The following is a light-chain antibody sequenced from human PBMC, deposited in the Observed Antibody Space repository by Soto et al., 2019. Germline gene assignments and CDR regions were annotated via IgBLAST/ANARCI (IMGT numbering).Light chain of an antibody. J-gene: IGKJ2*01. CDR2: GAS. CDR3: QQYGSSPPYT. CDR1: QSVSSSY. Sequence: EIVLTQSPGTLSLSPGERATLSCRASQSVSSSYLAWYQQKPGQAPRLLIYGASNRATGIPDRFSASGSATDFSITISRLEPADFAVYYCQQYGSSPPYTFGQGTKLEIK. V-gene: IGKV3-20*01.